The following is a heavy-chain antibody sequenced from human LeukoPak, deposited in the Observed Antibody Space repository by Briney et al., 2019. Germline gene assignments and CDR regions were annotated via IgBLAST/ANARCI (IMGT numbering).Heavy chain of an antibody. J-gene: IGHJ4*02. CDR2: NYSGGST. CDR3: ASADHYYGSGSYYPYY. Sequence: GGSLRLSCAASGFTVSSNYMSWVRQAPGKGLEWVSVNYSGGSTYYADSVKGRFTISRDNSKNTLYLQMNSLRAEDTAVYYCASADHYYGSGSYYPYYWGQGTLVTVSS. V-gene: IGHV3-66*01. CDR1: GFTVSSNY. D-gene: IGHD3-10*01.